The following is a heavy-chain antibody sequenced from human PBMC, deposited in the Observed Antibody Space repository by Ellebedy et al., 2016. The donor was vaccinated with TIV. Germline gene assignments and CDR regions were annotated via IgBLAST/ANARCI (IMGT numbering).Heavy chain of an antibody. CDR2: ITWNSAGK. CDR3: AKDVGRLQYHYYAMDV. J-gene: IGHJ6*02. CDR1: GFTFDDYA. Sequence: GGSLRLSXAASGFTFDDYAMHWVRQVPGKGLEWVSGITWNSAGKAYADSVKGRFTISRDNAKNSLYLEMNRLRAEDTALYYCAKDVGRLQYHYYAMDVWGQGTTVTVSS. V-gene: IGHV3-9*01. D-gene: IGHD4-11*01.